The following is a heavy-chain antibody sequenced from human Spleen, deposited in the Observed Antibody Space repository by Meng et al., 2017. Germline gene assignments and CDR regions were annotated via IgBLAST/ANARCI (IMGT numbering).Heavy chain of an antibody. D-gene: IGHD3-22*01. CDR2: ISTNGDYT. CDR3: ARDHGYDNSGFNFFDS. Sequence: GGSLRLSCAASGFTFSSYSMNWVRQAPGKGLEYVSAISTNGDYTYYANSVKGRFTISRDNSKNTLFLQMGSLRAEDMAVYYCARDHGYDNSGFNFFDSWGQGTLVTVSS. CDR1: GFTFSSYS. J-gene: IGHJ4*02. V-gene: IGHV3-64*01.